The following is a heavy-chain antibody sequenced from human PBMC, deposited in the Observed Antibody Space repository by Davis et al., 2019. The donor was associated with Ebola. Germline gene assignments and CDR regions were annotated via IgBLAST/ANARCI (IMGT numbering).Heavy chain of an antibody. CDR3: ARVHGDYGDAFDI. J-gene: IGHJ3*02. D-gene: IGHD4-17*01. CDR1: GGSISSGGYS. CDR2: IYHSGST. V-gene: IGHV4-30-2*01. Sequence: PSETLSLTCAVSGGSISSGGYSWSWIRQPPGKGLEWIGYIYHSGSTYYNPSLKSRVTISVDRSKNQFSLKLSSVTAADTAVYYWARVHGDYGDAFDIWGQGTMVTVSS.